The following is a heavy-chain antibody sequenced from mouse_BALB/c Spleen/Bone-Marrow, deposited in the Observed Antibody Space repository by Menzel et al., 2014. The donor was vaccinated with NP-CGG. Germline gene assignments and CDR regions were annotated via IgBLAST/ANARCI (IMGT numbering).Heavy chain of an antibody. J-gene: IGHJ3*01. Sequence: EVKVVESGGGLVQPGGSLKLSCAASGFDFSRFWMTWVRQAPGKGLEWIGEINPDSSTINYTPSLKDKFIISRDNAKNPLYLQMSKVRSEDTALYYCAKNYYYGYVAYWGQGTLVTVSA. D-gene: IGHD1-2*01. CDR3: AKNYYYGYVAY. V-gene: IGHV4-1*02. CDR1: GFDFSRFW. CDR2: INPDSSTI.